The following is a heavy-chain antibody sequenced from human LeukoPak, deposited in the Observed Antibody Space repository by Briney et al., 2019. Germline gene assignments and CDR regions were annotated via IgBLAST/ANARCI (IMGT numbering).Heavy chain of an antibody. J-gene: IGHJ4*02. CDR3: ARGGNFDY. V-gene: IGHV1-69*05. D-gene: IGHD4-23*01. CDR1: GGTFSSYA. Sequence: SVKVSCKASGGTFSSYAISWVRQAPGQGLEWMGGIIPIFGTASYAQKFQGRVTITTDESTSTAYMELSRLRSDDTAVYYCARGGNFDYWGQGTLVTVSS. CDR2: IIPIFGTA.